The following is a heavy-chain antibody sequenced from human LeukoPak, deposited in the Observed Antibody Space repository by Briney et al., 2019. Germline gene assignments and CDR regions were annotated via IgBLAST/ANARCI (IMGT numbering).Heavy chain of an antibody. J-gene: IGHJ4*02. CDR3: AKVSTMVRGVSGDPFDY. CDR1: GFTFGSHA. CDR2: IFGSGGSP. Sequence: GGSLRLSCEASGFTFGSHAMYWVRQAPGKGLEWVAGIFGSGGSPHYADSVKGRFTISRDNSKNTLYLQMNSLRAEDTAVYYCAKVSTMVRGVSGDPFDYWGQGTLVTVSS. V-gene: IGHV3-23*01. D-gene: IGHD3-10*01.